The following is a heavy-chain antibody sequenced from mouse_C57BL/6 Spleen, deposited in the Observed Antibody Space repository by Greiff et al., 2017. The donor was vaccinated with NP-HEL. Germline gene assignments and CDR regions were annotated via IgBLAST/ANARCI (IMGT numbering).Heavy chain of an antibody. CDR1: GYSITSGYY. CDR3: ARHCYGSVDD. J-gene: IGHJ2*01. CDR2: ISYDGSN. D-gene: IGHD1-1*01. V-gene: IGHV3-6*01. Sequence: EVQLQESGPGLVNPSQSLSLTCSVTGYSITSGYYWNWFRQFPGNKLEWMGYISYDGSNNYNPSLKNRLPITRDTSKNQFFLKLNSVTTEDTATYYCARHCYGSVDDWGQGTTLTVSS.